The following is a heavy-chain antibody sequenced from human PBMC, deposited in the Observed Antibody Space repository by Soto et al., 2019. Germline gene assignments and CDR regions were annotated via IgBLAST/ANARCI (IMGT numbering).Heavy chain of an antibody. CDR2: SNIGNGNT. V-gene: IGHV1-3*04. J-gene: IGHJ5*02. CDR3: ARGPLSGGVCYDHWLDP. CDR1: GYTFTSYA. D-gene: IGHD2-8*02. Sequence: QVQLVQSGAEVKKPGASVRVSCRTSGYTFTSYAIHWVRQAPGQGLEWMAWSNIGNGNTKYSQKFQGRVTVSRDTAAITAYMELSSLRSEDTAVYYCARGPLSGGVCYDHWLDPWGQGTLVTVSS.